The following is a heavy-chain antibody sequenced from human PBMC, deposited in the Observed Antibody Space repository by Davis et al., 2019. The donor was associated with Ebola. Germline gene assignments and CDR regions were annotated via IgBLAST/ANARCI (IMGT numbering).Heavy chain of an antibody. CDR1: GFTFNNYA. V-gene: IGHV3-23*01. Sequence: GESLKISCVTSGFTFNNYAMTWVRQAPGKGLEWVSAISGSGGSTYYADSVKGRFTISRDNSKNTLYLQMNSLRAEDTAVYYCAKDIGVSHWYFDLWGRGTLVTVSS. CDR3: AKDIGVSHWYFDL. D-gene: IGHD3-16*01. CDR2: ISGSGGST. J-gene: IGHJ2*01.